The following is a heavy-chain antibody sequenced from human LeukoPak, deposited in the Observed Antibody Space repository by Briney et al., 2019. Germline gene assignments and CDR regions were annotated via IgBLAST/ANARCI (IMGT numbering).Heavy chain of an antibody. CDR2: ISAYNGNT. CDR3: ARSYSSSWYWFDP. J-gene: IGHJ5*02. D-gene: IGHD6-13*01. CDR1: GYTFTSYG. Sequence: GASVKVSCKASGYTFTSYGISWVRQAPGQGLEWMGWISAYNGNTNYAQKLQGRVTITADESTSTAYMELSSLRSEDTAVYYCARSYSSSWYWFDPWGQGTLVTVSS. V-gene: IGHV1-18*01.